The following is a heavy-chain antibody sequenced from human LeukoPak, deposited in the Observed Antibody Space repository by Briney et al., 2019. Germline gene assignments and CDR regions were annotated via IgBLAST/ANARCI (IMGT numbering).Heavy chain of an antibody. CDR1: GYTFTSYY. J-gene: IGHJ3*02. CDR2: IYASGGST. Sequence: ASVKVSCKASGYTFTSYYIHWVRQAPGQGPEWMGIIYASGGSTTYAQKFQGRVTMTRDMSTSTVYMELSSLRSEDTAVYYCAIRYCRGGSCDDEPGDAFDIWGQGTMVAVSS. D-gene: IGHD2-15*01. V-gene: IGHV1-46*01. CDR3: AIRYCRGGSCDDEPGDAFDI.